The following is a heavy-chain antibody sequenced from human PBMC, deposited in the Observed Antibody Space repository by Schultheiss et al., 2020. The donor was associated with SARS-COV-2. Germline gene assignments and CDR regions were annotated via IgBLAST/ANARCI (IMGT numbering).Heavy chain of an antibody. CDR1: GSSLSSGGYY. CDR2: IYYSGST. D-gene: IGHD3-3*01. J-gene: IGHJ6*02. Sequence: SETLSLTCTLSGSSLSSGGYYWSWIRQHPGKGLEWIGYIYYSGSTYYNPSLKSRVTISVDTSKNQFSLKLSSVTAADTAVYYCARDRYYDVCSGYYSDYYYGMDVWGQGTTVTVSS. V-gene: IGHV4-31*03. CDR3: ARDRYYDVCSGYYSDYYYGMDV.